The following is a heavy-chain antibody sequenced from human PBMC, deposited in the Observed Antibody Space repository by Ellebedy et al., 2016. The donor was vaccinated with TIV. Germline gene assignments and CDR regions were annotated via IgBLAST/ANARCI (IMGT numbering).Heavy chain of an antibody. CDR2: INTVNDNT. J-gene: IGHJ5*02. CDR1: GYSFTSYP. CDR3: ARGTSNWFDA. V-gene: IGHV1-3*04. Sequence: AASVKVSCKSSGYSFTSYPTHWVRQAPGQSLEWTGWINTVNDNTRHLQKFQGRVAFTRDSSAGVDYMELSGLTSDDTALYFCARGTSNWFDAWGQGTLVTVSS.